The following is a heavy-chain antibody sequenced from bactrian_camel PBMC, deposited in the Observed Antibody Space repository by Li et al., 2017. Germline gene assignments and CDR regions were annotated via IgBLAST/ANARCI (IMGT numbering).Heavy chain of an antibody. CDR3: SSLYNRY. V-gene: IGHV3S54*01. CDR1: GYIYNIGC. Sequence: HVQLVESGGGLVQPGGSLRLSCAASGYIYNIGCMGWFRQAPGKEREGVAYIVRGTGRPTYADSVKGRFTISEDYAENTLYLQLNSLKTEDTAMYFCSSLYNRYWGRGTQVTVS. CDR2: IVRGTGRP. J-gene: IGHJ4*01.